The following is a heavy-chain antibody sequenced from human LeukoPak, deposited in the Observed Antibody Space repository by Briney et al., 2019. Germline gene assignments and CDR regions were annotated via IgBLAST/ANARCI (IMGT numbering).Heavy chain of an antibody. CDR3: ARGRRGYYPFYPPSYFDY. Sequence: PSETLSLTCTVFGDSIGSSRSYWGWIRQPPEKGLEWIASFYYSGTTFHNPSLKSRVTISVDTSKNQFSLKLSSVTAADTAVYYCARGRRGYYPFYPPSYFDYWGQGTLVTVSS. V-gene: IGHV4-39*07. J-gene: IGHJ4*02. D-gene: IGHD3-22*01. CDR2: FYYSGTT. CDR1: GDSIGSSRSY.